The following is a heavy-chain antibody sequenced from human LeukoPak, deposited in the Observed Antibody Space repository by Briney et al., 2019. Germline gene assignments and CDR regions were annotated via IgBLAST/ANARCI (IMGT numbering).Heavy chain of an antibody. CDR2: TYYSGST. Sequence: SETLSLTCTVSGGSISSYYWSWIRQPPGKGLEWIGYTYYSGSTNYNPSLKSRVTISVDTSKNQFSLKLSSVTAADTAVYYCARHVGIRSWFDPWGQGTLVTVSS. CDR1: GGSISSYY. V-gene: IGHV4-59*08. J-gene: IGHJ5*02. D-gene: IGHD1-14*01. CDR3: ARHVGIRSWFDP.